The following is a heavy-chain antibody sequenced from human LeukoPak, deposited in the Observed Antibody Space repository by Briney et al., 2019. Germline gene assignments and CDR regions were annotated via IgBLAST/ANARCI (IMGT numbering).Heavy chain of an antibody. J-gene: IGHJ6*04. CDR2: IYSNGNT. V-gene: IGHV3-53*01. CDR1: GLTFSNNF. Sequence: GRSLRLSCAASGLTFSNNFMSWVRQAPGKGLEWVSVIYSNGNTYYANFLKARFTISRDNSKNTLYLQMNSLRAEDTAVYYCAKTHYGFWSGYMDVWGKGTTVTVSS. CDR3: AKTHYGFWSGYMDV. D-gene: IGHD3-3*01.